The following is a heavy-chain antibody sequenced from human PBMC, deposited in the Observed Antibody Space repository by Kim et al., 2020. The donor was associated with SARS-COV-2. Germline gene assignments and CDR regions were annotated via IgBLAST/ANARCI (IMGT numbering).Heavy chain of an antibody. V-gene: IGHV4-34*01. D-gene: IGHD6-25*01. Sequence: SETLSLTCAVYGGSFSGYYWSWIRQPPGKGLEWIGEINHSGSTNYNPSLKSRVTISVDKSKNQFSLKLSSVTAADTAVYYCARNRPPYSRAYKKNDAFD. J-gene: IGHJ3*02. CDR2: INHSGST. CDR1: GGSFSGYY. CDR3: ARNRPPYSRAYKKNDAFD.